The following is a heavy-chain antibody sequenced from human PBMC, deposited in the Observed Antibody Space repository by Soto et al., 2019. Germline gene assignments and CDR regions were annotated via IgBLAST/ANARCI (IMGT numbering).Heavy chain of an antibody. Sequence: SGPTLVNPTQTLTLTCTFSGFSLSTNRVGVGWIRQPPGKALEWLTLIYGDDNKHYSPSLKTRLTITKDTSKHQVVLTLINMDPWDTATYSCALRPASCSGPGCGYFEYWGLGTLGRVSS. CDR1: GFSLSTNRVG. D-gene: IGHD2-15*01. CDR2: IYGDDNK. CDR3: ALRPASCSGPGCGYFEY. J-gene: IGHJ4*02. V-gene: IGHV2-5*02.